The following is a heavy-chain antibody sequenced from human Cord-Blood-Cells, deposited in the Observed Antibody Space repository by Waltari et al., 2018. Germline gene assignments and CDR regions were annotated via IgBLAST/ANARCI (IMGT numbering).Heavy chain of an antibody. V-gene: IGHV4-39*01. D-gene: IGHD3-22*01. J-gene: IGHJ4*02. CDR2: IYYSGIT. CDR3: ARQYYDSSGYYPFDY. CDR1: GGSISSSSYY. Sequence: QLQLQESGPGLVKPSETLSLTCTVSGGSISSSSYYWGWMRQHPGKGLEWIGSIYYSGITYYNPSLKSRVTISVDTSKNQFSLKLSSVTAADTAVYYCARQYYDSSGYYPFDYWGQGTLVTVSS.